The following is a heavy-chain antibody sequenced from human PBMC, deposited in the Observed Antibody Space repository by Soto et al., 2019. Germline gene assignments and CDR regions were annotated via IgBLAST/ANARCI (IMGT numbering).Heavy chain of an antibody. J-gene: IGHJ4*02. Sequence: PGGSLRLSCAASGFSFSSYAMSWVRQAPGKGLEWVSVIYRDGSTYYADSVKGRFTISRDNSKNTLYLQMNSLRAEDTAVYYCARGGSSGWSRPFDYWGQGTLVTVSS. CDR3: ARGGSSGWSRPFDY. V-gene: IGHV3-66*01. D-gene: IGHD6-19*01. CDR2: IYRDGST. CDR1: GFSFSSYA.